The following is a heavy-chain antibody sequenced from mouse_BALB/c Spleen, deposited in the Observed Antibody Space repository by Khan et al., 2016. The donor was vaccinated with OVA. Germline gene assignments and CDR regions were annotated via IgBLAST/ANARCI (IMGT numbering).Heavy chain of an antibody. CDR1: GFSLTSYG. J-gene: IGHJ2*01. D-gene: IGHD1-3*01. CDR2: IWAGGSS. CDR3: ARLEDI. Sequence: QVQLKESGPGLVAPSQSLSITCTVSGFSLTSYGVHWVRQPPGKGLEWLGVIWAGGSSNYNSDLMSRLSISKDNSKSQVFLKMNSLQTADTAMYYCARLEDIWGQGTTLTVSS. V-gene: IGHV2-9*02.